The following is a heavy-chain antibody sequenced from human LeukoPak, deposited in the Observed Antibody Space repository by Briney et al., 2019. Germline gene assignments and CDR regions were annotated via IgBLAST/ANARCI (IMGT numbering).Heavy chain of an antibody. CDR2: FDPEDGET. J-gene: IGHJ4*02. CDR3: ATDLYLPVNWRGLDY. V-gene: IGHV1-24*01. Sequence: GASVKVSCKVSGYTLTELSMHWVRQAPGKGLEWMGGFDPEDGETIYAQKFQGRVTMTEDTSTDTAYMELSSLRSEDTAVYYCATDLYLPVNWRGLDYWGQGTLVTVSS. D-gene: IGHD2-2*01. CDR1: GYTLTELS.